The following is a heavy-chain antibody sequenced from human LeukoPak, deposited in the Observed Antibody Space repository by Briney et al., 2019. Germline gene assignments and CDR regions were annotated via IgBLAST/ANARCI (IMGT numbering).Heavy chain of an antibody. CDR2: MNPNSGNT. CDR1: GYTFTSYD. V-gene: IGHV1-8*01. CDR3: ARGPMYYDSSGYHYYFDY. D-gene: IGHD3-22*01. J-gene: IGHJ4*02. Sequence: ASVKVSCKASGYTFTSYDINWVRQATGQGIEWMGWMNPNSGNTAYAQKFQGRVTMTRNTSISTAYMELSSLRSEDTAVYYCARGPMYYDSSGYHYYFDYWGQGTLVTVSS.